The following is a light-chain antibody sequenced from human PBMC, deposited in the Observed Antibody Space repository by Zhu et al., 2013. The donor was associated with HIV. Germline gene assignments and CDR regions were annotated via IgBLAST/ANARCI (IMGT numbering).Light chain of an antibody. CDR2: DDS. CDR3: QAWASITAV. V-gene: IGLV3-21*01. Sequence: SYVLTQPPSVSVAPGKTARITCGGNKIGSKSVHWYQEKPGQAPVLVIYDDSDRPSGIPERISGSNSGNTATLTISGTQAMDEADYYCQAWASITAVFGGGTKLTVL. J-gene: IGLJ2*01. CDR1: KIGSKS.